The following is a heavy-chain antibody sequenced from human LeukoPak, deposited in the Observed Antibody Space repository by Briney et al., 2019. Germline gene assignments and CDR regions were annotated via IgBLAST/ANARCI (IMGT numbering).Heavy chain of an antibody. CDR2: ISSSSSTI. J-gene: IGHJ4*02. CDR1: GFTFSSYS. Sequence: GGSLRLSCAASGFTFSSYSMNWVRQAPGKGREWVSYISSSSSTIYYADSVKGRFTISRDNAKNSLYLQMHSLRAEDTAVYYCARESRDDYGDYERSAWDYWGQGTLVTVSS. D-gene: IGHD4-17*01. V-gene: IGHV3-48*01. CDR3: ARESRDDYGDYERSAWDY.